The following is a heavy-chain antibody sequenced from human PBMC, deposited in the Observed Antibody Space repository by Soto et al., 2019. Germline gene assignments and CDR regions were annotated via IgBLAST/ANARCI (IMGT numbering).Heavy chain of an antibody. CDR1: GLTFSNYA. CDR2: ISGSGGST. J-gene: IGHJ6*02. D-gene: IGHD3-3*01. Sequence: PGVSLRHSGSASGLTFSNYAMSWVLMAQGKGLEWVSTISGSGGSTYYADSGKGRFTISRDNSKSTLYLQMNSLRAEDTALYYCAKDITILGGEICRGQGTTVTVS. CDR3: AKDITILGGEIC. V-gene: IGHV3-23*01.